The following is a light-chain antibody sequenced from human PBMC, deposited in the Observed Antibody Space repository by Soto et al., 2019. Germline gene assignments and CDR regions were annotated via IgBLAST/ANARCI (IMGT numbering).Light chain of an antibody. J-gene: IGKJ2*01. CDR1: QSVRSNY. CDR3: QQYGNSPPST. CDR2: GAS. V-gene: IGKV3-20*01. Sequence: ETVLTQSPGTLSLSPGERATLSCRASQSVRSNYLAWYQQKPGQAPRLLIYGASTRATGIPDRFSGSGSGTDFTLTISRLEPEDFAVYYCQQYGNSPPSTFGQGTKLYIK.